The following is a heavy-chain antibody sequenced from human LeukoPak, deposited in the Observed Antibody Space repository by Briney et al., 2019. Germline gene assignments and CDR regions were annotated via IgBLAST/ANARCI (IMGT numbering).Heavy chain of an antibody. Sequence: GGSLRLSCAASGFTFSSYGMHWVRQAPGKGLEWVAVISYDGSNKYYADSVKGRFTISRDNSKNTLYLQMNSLRAEDAAVYYCAEVRSYYDSSGYYSFDYWGQGTLVTVSS. J-gene: IGHJ4*02. CDR3: AEVRSYYDSSGYYSFDY. V-gene: IGHV3-30*18. D-gene: IGHD3-22*01. CDR2: ISYDGSNK. CDR1: GFTFSSYG.